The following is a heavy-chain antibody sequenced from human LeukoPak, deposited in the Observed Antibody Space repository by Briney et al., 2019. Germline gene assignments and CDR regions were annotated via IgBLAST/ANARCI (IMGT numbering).Heavy chain of an antibody. J-gene: IGHJ6*03. CDR1: GYTFTSYD. D-gene: IGHD6-6*01. CDR3: ARGRRIAARRGRDYYYYMDV. Sequence: GASVKVSCKASGYTFTSYDINWVRQATGQGLEWMGWMNPNSGNTGYAQKFQGRVTMTRNTSISTAYMELSSLRSEDTAVYYCARGRRIAARRGRDYYYYMDVWGKGTTVTVSS. CDR2: MNPNSGNT. V-gene: IGHV1-8*01.